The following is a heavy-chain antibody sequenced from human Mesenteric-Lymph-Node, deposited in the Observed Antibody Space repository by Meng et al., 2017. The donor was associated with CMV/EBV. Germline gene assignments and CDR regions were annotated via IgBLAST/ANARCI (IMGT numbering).Heavy chain of an antibody. V-gene: IGHV3-7*01. CDR3: ARVGEYYDFWSGYYYYGMDV. CDR2: IKQDGSEK. Sequence: GGSLRLSCAASGFTFSSYGMSWVRQAPGKGLEWVANIKQDGSEKYYVDSVKGRFIISRDNAKNSLYLQMNSLRAEDTAVYYCARVGEYYDFWSGYYYYGMDVWGQGTTVTVSS. CDR1: GFTFSSYG. D-gene: IGHD3-3*01. J-gene: IGHJ6*02.